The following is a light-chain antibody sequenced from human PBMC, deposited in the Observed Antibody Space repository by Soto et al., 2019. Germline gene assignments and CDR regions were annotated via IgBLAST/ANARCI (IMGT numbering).Light chain of an antibody. CDR1: QSIGGW. CDR2: DAS. J-gene: IGKJ2*01. V-gene: IGKV1-5*01. CDR3: QHYHSYPYT. Sequence: DIQMTQSPSNLSASVGDRVTITCRASQSIGGWLAWYQQRPGKAPRLLIYDASSVESGVPSRFSGSRSGTKFTLAISSLQPEDFATYYCQHYHSYPYTFGQGTKLEIK.